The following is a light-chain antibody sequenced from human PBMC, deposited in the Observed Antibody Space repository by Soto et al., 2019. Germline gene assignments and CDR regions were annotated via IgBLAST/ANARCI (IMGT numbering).Light chain of an antibody. Sequence: EIPMTESPSSVSASVGDRVTITCRASPGISRWLAWYQKKPGRAPKPLIYAASSLQSGVPSRFSGSGSGTEFTLTISSLQPDDFATYFCQQYSDYSRTFGQGTKVDIK. V-gene: IGKV1D-16*01. CDR1: PGISRW. CDR3: QQYSDYSRT. J-gene: IGKJ1*01. CDR2: AAS.